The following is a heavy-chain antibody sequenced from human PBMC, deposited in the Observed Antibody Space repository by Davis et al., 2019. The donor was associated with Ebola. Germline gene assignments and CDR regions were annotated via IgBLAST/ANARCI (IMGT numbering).Heavy chain of an antibody. V-gene: IGHV4-4*02. CDR3: ANVHWYYAMDV. Sequence: SETLSLTCAVSGGSISSSNWWRWVRQPPGKGLEWIGEIYHSGSTNYNPSLKSRVTISVDKSKNQFSLKLSSVTAADTAVYYCANVHWYYAMDVWGQGTTVTVSS. J-gene: IGHJ6*02. CDR2: IYHSGST. D-gene: IGHD1-1*01. CDR1: GGSISSSNW.